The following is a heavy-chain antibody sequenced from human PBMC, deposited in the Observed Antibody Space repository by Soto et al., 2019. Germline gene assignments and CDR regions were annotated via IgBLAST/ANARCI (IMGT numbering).Heavy chain of an antibody. V-gene: IGHV4-31*03. CDR1: GGSISSGGYY. CDR3: ARDYYDSSGYLGILDY. Sequence: SETLSLTCTVSGGSISSGGYYWSWIRQHPGKGLEWIGYIYYSGSTYYNPSLKSRFTIEVDTSKNQFSLKRSSVTDADTAVYYCARDYYDSSGYLGILDYWGQGTLVTVSS. D-gene: IGHD3-22*01. J-gene: IGHJ4*02. CDR2: IYYSGST.